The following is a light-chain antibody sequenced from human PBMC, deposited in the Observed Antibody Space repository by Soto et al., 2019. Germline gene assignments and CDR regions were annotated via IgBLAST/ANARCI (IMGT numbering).Light chain of an antibody. CDR3: AAWDESLNAPV. Sequence: QSVLTQPPSASGTPGQTVTISCSGRSSNIGSTSVNWYQQLPGTAPKLLLYTNDQRPSGVPDRFSGSKSGTSASLAISGLQSEDEADYYCAAWDESLNAPVFGTGTKLTVL. V-gene: IGLV1-44*01. CDR1: SSNIGSTS. CDR2: TND. J-gene: IGLJ1*01.